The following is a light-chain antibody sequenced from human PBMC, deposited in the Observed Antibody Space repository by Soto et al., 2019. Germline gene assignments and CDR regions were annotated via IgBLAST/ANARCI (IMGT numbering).Light chain of an antibody. J-gene: IGKJ1*01. Sequence: DIVLTQSPLSLPVTPGEPASISCRSSQSLLHSNGNIYLDWYLQKPGQSPQLLIYLGSIRASGVSDRFSGSESGTDFTLKITRVEAGDVGVYYCLQAVQGPRRFGLGTKVEIK. CDR2: LGS. CDR1: QSLLHSNGNIY. V-gene: IGKV2-28*01. CDR3: LQAVQGPRR.